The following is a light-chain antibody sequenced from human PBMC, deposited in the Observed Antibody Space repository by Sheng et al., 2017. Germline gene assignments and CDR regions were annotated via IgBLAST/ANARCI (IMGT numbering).Light chain of an antibody. Sequence: AIQMTQSPSSLSASVGDRVTITCRASQGIRNDLGWYQQKPGKAPRLLIYAASNLESGVPSRFSGSGSGTDFVLTISSLQPEDLGTYYCLQDYIYPYTSGQGTKLEIK. V-gene: IGKV1-6*01. J-gene: IGKJ2*01. CDR1: QGIRND. CDR3: LQDYIYPYT. CDR2: AAS.